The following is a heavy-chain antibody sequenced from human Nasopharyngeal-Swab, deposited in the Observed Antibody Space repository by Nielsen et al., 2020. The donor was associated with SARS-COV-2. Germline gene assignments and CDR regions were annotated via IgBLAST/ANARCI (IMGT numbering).Heavy chain of an antibody. CDR1: GGSILDTDYY. CDR2: IYSRWST. J-gene: IGHJ4*02. D-gene: IGHD3-16*01. Sequence: SKTLSLTCTVSGGSILDTDYYWAWIRQPPGKGLEWVGSIYSRWSTSPNPSLRSRVTISVYASKNQFSLKLNSLTAADTAMYYCAKPYGAFLGGGFDSWGQGTLVTVSS. V-gene: IGHV4-39*01. CDR3: AKPYGAFLGGGFDS.